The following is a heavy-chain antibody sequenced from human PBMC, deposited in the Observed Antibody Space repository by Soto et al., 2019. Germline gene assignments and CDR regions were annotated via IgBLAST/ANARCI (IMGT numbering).Heavy chain of an antibody. D-gene: IGHD6-19*01. CDR1: GDSGSSNRAA. Sequence: SQTRSLTCAISGDSGSSNRAAWNWIRQSPSRGLEWLGRTYYRSKWYHDYAVSVKSRITINPDTSKNQFSLQLNSVTPEDTAVYYCARAPFGSGWYVYYFDYWGQGMLVTVSS. V-gene: IGHV6-1*01. CDR3: ARAPFGSGWYVYYFDY. J-gene: IGHJ4*02. CDR2: TYYRSKWYH.